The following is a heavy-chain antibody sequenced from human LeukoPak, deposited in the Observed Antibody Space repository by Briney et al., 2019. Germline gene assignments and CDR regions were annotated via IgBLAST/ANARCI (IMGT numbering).Heavy chain of an antibody. CDR1: GGSFSGYF. CDR3: ARGPPLTYDGSGYYFFDY. CDR2: INHGGST. J-gene: IGHJ4*02. V-gene: IGHV4-34*01. D-gene: IGHD3-22*01. Sequence: PAETLSLTCAVYGGSFSGYFWTWIRQPPGKGLEWIGEINHGGSTNYNPSLKSQVTIAVDTSKNHFSLKLSSLTAADTAVYYCARGPPLTYDGSGYYFFDYWGQGNLGSVSS.